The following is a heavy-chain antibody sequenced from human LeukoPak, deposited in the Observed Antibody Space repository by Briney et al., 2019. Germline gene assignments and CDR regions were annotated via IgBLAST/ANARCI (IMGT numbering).Heavy chain of an antibody. D-gene: IGHD3-22*01. CDR2: ISGSGGST. Sequence: SGGSLRLSCAASGFTFSNYVMSWVRQAPGKGLEWVSGISGSGGSTYYADSVKGRFTISRDNSKNTLYLQMNSLRAEDTAVYYCAKLLPPTYYYDSSGYYGFDYWGQGTLVTVSS. V-gene: IGHV3-23*01. CDR3: AKLLPPTYYYDSSGYYGFDY. CDR1: GFTFSNYV. J-gene: IGHJ4*02.